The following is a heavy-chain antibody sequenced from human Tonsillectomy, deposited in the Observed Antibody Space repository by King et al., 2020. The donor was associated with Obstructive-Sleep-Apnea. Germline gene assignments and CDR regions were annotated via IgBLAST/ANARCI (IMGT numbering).Heavy chain of an antibody. CDR3: ARRGSGSYSGYYYGMDV. CDR1: GYSFTSYW. D-gene: IGHD3-10*01. Sequence: VQLVESGAEVKKPGESLKISCKGSGYSFTSYWIGWVRQMPGKSLEWIGIIYPGDSDTRYSPSFQGQVTIPADKSISTAYRQWSSLKASDTAMYYCARRGSGSYSGYYYGMDVWGQGTTVTVSS. J-gene: IGHJ6*02. V-gene: IGHV5-51*01. CDR2: IYPGDSDT.